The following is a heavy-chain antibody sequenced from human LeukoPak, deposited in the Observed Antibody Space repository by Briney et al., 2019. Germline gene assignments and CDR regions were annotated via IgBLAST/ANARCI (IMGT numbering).Heavy chain of an antibody. D-gene: IGHD4-17*01. Sequence: QPGGSLRLSCEASGFTFSKYWMHWVRQVPGKGLVWVSHINTDGTSTYYADSVKGRFAISRDNAKNTVYLQMNSLRAEDTALYYCARDRAACGDGTSGNIFDYWGQGTLVTVSS. CDR3: ARDRAACGDGTSGNIFDY. CDR2: INTDGTST. V-gene: IGHV3-74*01. CDR1: GFTFSKYW. J-gene: IGHJ4*02.